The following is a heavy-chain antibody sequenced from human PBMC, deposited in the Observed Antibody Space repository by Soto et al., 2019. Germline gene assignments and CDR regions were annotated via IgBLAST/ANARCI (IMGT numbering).Heavy chain of an antibody. CDR3: ARDGVATMVRGEYYYHYYGMDV. J-gene: IGHJ6*02. Sequence: GGSLRLSCITSGFTFSNYAMHWLRQPPGKGLEWVTIIWSNGKNRYYADSVKGRCTISKDDSKNTLYLQMNSLRPEDTAVYYCARDGVATMVRGEYYYHYYGMDVWGQGTTVTVSS. CDR2: IWSNGKNR. CDR1: GFTFSNYA. D-gene: IGHD3-10*01. V-gene: IGHV3-33*01.